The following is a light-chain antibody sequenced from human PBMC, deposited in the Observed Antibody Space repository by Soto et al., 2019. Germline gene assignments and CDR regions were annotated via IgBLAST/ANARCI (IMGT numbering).Light chain of an antibody. Sequence: EIGWTQSPGTLALSPGEGATLSGMASESVSRNYLAWYQQKPGQAPRLLIYTASRRATGIPDRFSGSGSGTDFTLTISRLEPEDSALYYCQQYSRAPITFAQGRRLEIK. CDR2: TAS. V-gene: IGKV3-20*01. J-gene: IGKJ5*01. CDR3: QQYSRAPIT. CDR1: ESVSRNY.